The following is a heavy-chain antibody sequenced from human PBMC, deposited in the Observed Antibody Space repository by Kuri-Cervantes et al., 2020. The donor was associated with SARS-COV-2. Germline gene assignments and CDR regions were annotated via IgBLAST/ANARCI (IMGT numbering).Heavy chain of an antibody. CDR2: IYYSGST. J-gene: IGHJ6*03. D-gene: IGHD7-27*01. CDR3: ARHSNWGSGEYYYYMDV. V-gene: IGHV4-39*01. CDR1: GYSISSSYY. Sequence: SETLSLTCTVSGYSISSSYYWGWIRQPPGKGLEWIGSIYYSGSTYYNPSLKSRVTISVDTSKNQFSLKLSSVTAADTAVYYCARHSNWGSGEYYYYMDVWGKGTTVTVSS.